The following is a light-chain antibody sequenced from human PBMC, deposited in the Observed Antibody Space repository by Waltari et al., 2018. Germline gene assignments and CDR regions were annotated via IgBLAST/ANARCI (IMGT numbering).Light chain of an antibody. CDR2: GAS. V-gene: IGKV3-20*01. J-gene: IGKJ4*01. CDR1: QSVSSAF. CDR3: QHYVNSPQVT. Sequence: ELVLTQSPGTLSLSPGERATLSCRASQSVSSAFLAWYQQKPGQAPGLLIYGASYRATGIPDRFSGSGSGADFTLAINRLEPEDFAVYYCQHYVNSPQVTFGGGTKVEIK.